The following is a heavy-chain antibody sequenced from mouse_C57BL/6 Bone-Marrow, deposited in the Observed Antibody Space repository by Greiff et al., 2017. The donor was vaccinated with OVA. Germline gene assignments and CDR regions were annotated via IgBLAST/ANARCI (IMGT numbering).Heavy chain of an antibody. CDR1: GYSFTSYY. J-gene: IGHJ2*01. V-gene: IGHV1-66*01. Sequence: QVHVKQSGPELVKPGASVKLSCKASGYSFTSYYIHWVKQRPGQGLEWIGWIYPGSGNTKYNEKFNGKATLTADTSSSTAYMQLSSLTSEDSAVYYGATNWDYWGQGTTLTVSS. CDR2: IYPGSGNT. CDR3: ATNWDY. D-gene: IGHD4-1*01.